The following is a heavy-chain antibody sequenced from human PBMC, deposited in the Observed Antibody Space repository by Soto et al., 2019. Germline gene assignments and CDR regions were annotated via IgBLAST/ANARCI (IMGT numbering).Heavy chain of an antibody. CDR1: GFTVSRNY. J-gene: IGHJ6*03. CDR2: IYSGGST. D-gene: IGHD1-26*01. CDR3: AIDETLGATTNYYYMDV. V-gene: IGHV3-53*01. Sequence: GGSLRLSCAASGFTVSRNYMSWVRQAPGKGLEWVSVIYSGGSTYYADSVKVRFTITRDNSKNTLYLQMNSLRAEETAVYYCAIDETLGATTNYYYMDVWGKGTTVTVSS.